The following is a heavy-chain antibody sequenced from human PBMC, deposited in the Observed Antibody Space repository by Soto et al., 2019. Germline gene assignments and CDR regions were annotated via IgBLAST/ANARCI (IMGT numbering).Heavy chain of an antibody. Sequence: PGGSLRLSCAASGFTFSSYAMHWVRQAPGEGLEWVAVISYDGSNKYYADSVKGRFTISRDNSKNTLYLQMNSLRAEDTAVYYCAREGWNYYYFDYWGQGTLVTVSS. CDR3: AREGWNYYYFDY. J-gene: IGHJ4*02. CDR2: ISYDGSNK. D-gene: IGHD1-7*01. V-gene: IGHV3-30-3*01. CDR1: GFTFSSYA.